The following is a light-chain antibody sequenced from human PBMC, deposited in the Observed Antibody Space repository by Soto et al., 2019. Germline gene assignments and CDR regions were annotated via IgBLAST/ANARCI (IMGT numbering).Light chain of an antibody. Sequence: EVVLTQSPGTLSLSPGERATLSCWASQSVRSSYLAWYQQKPGQAPRLLIFETSTRATGIPDRFSGSGSGTDFTLTITRLEPEDSAVYYCQQYDASPLTFGGGTKVQIK. CDR1: QSVRSSY. V-gene: IGKV3-20*01. CDR2: ETS. CDR3: QQYDASPLT. J-gene: IGKJ4*01.